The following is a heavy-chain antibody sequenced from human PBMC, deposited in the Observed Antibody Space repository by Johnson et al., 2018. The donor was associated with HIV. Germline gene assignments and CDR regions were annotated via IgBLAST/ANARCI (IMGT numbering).Heavy chain of an antibody. J-gene: IGHJ3*02. D-gene: IGHD1-1*01. CDR3: ATSTASDAFDI. Sequence: VQLVESGGGVVQPGGSLRLSCAASGFTFSNAWMSWVRQAPGKGLEWVGRIKSKTDGGTTDYAAPVQGRFTISRDDSKNTLYLQMNSLRAEDTAVYYCATSTASDAFDIWGQGTMVTVSS. CDR2: IKSKTDGGTT. V-gene: IGHV3-15*01. CDR1: GFTFSNAW.